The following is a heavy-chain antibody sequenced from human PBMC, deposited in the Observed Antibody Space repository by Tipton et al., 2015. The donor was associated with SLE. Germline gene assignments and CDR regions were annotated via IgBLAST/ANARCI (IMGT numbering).Heavy chain of an antibody. Sequence: TLSLTCIVSGGSISTYYWSWIRQPPGKGLEWIGYTHTSGSTNYNPSLNSRVTISVDTSKNQLSLKLTSVTAADTAVYYCARGDRDPGAFDIWGQGTMVTVSS. CDR1: GGSISTYY. CDR3: ARGDRDPGAFDI. V-gene: IGHV4-4*08. D-gene: IGHD1-14*01. J-gene: IGHJ3*02. CDR2: THTSGST.